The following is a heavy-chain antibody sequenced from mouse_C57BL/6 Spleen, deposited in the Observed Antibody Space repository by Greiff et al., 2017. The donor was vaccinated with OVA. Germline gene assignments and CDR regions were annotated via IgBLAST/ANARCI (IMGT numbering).Heavy chain of an antibody. CDR3: ARWVTTVVAGDY. CDR1: GYTFTSYT. D-gene: IGHD1-1*01. J-gene: IGHJ2*01. CDR2: INPSSGYT. Sequence: VQLQQSGAELARPGASVKMSCKASGYTFTSYTMHWVKQRPGQGLEWIGYINPSSGYTKYNQKFQDKATLTADKSSSTAYMQLSSLTSEDAAVYYCARWVTTVVAGDYWGQGTTLTVSS. V-gene: IGHV1-4*01.